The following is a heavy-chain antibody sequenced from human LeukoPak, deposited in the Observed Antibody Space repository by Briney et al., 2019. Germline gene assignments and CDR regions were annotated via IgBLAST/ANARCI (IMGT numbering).Heavy chain of an antibody. D-gene: IGHD3-10*01. CDR3: AREANYYGSGKAGFDI. Sequence: ASVKVSCKASGYTFTGYYMHWVRQAPGQGLEWMAWINPNSGATNYAQKFQGRVTVTRDTSISTAYMELNRLRSDDTAVYYCAREANYYGSGKAGFDIWGQGTMVTVSS. CDR1: GYTFTGYY. CDR2: INPNSGAT. V-gene: IGHV1-2*02. J-gene: IGHJ3*02.